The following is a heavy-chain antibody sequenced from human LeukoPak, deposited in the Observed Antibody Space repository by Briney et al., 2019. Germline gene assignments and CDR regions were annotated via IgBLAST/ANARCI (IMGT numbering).Heavy chain of an antibody. CDR2: IWYDGSNK. CDR1: GFTFSSYG. D-gene: IGHD6-13*01. V-gene: IGHV3-33*01. J-gene: IGHJ3*02. Sequence: GGSLRLSYAASGFTFSSYGMHWVRQAPGKGLEWVAVIWYDGSNKYYADSVKGRFTISRDNSKNTLYLRMNSLRAEDTVVYYCARAFSRIAAAGTSDAFDIWGQGTMVTVSS. CDR3: ARAFSRIAAAGTSDAFDI.